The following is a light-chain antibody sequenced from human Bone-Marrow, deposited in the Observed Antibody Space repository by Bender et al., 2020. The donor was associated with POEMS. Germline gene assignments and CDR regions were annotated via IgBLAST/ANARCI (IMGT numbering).Light chain of an antibody. CDR2: DVT. CDR1: SSDVGSYTY. Sequence: QSALTQPRSVSGSPGQSVTISCTGTSSDVGSYTYVSWYQQHPAKAPKLIIYDVTTRPSGVPDRFSGSKSANTASLTISGLQAEDDGDYYCCSYAGSYAWVFGGGTKLTVL. V-gene: IGLV2-11*01. J-gene: IGLJ3*02. CDR3: CSYAGSYAWV.